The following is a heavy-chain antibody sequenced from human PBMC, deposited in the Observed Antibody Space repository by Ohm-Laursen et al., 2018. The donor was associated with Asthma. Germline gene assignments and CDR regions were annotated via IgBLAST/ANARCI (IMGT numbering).Heavy chain of an antibody. CDR1: GGSFTDYS. D-gene: IGHD2-2*01. J-gene: IGHJ6*02. Sequence: SDTLSLTCSVYGGSFTDYSWNWIRQSPGKGLEWIGEINHSGGTNYHPSLQSRVTISLDTSKNQFSLKLRSVTAADTSVYYCARAQKGRNYAVEFYGMHVCVQGTTVTVSS. V-gene: IGHV4-34*01. CDR3: ARAQKGRNYAVEFYGMHV. CDR2: INHSGGT.